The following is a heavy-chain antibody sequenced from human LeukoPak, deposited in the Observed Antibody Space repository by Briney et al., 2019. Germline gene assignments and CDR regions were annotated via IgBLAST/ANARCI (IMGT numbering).Heavy chain of an antibody. J-gene: IGHJ4*02. D-gene: IGHD3-22*01. CDR2: INHSGST. CDR1: GGSFSGYY. Sequence: SETLSLTCAVYGGSFSGYYWGWIRQPPGKGLEWIGEINHSGSTNYNPSLKSRVTISVDTSKNQFSLKLSSVTAADTAVYYCARAPYDSSGYYARFLDYWGQGTLVTVSS. V-gene: IGHV4-34*01. CDR3: ARAPYDSSGYYARFLDY.